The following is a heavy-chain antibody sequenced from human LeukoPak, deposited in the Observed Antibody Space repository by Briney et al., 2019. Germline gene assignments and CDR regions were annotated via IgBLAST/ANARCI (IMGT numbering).Heavy chain of an antibody. D-gene: IGHD3-22*01. V-gene: IGHV1-2*06. CDR3: AGDSSGYYYVAY. CDR1: GYTFTGYY. CDR2: INPNSGGT. Sequence: ASVKVSSKASGYTFTGYYMHWVRQAPGQGLEWMGRINPNSGGTNYAQKFQGRVTMTRDTSISTAYMELSRLRSDDTAVYYCAGDSSGYYYVAYWGQGTLVTVSS. J-gene: IGHJ4*02.